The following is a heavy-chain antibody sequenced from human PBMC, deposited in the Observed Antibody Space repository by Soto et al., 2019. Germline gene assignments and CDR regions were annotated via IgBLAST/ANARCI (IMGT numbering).Heavy chain of an antibody. CDR2: IKQDGSEK. CDR3: ARVWNYYDSSGYFKGAFDI. D-gene: IGHD3-22*01. CDR1: GFTFSTYW. V-gene: IGHV3-7*03. Sequence: PGGSLRLSCAASGFTFSTYWLSWVRQAPGNGWEWVANIKQDGSEKYYVDSVKGRFTISRDNAKNSLYLQMNSLRAEDTAVYYCARVWNYYDSSGYFKGAFDIWGQGT. J-gene: IGHJ3*02.